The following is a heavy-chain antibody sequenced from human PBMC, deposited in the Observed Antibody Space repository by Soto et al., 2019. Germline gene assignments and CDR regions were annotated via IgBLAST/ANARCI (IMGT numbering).Heavy chain of an antibody. V-gene: IGHV4-4*02. J-gene: IGHJ5*02. D-gene: IGHD4-17*01. CDR2: IFHSGNT. Sequence: SETLSLTCAVSGGSMSRTNWWSWVRQSPGKGLEWIGEIFHSGNTNYNPSLKSRVAMSVDRSQNRFSLKLSSVTAADTAVYYCARETYGDYVGYFDPWGQGTLVTVSS. CDR3: ARETYGDYVGYFDP. CDR1: GGSMSRTNW.